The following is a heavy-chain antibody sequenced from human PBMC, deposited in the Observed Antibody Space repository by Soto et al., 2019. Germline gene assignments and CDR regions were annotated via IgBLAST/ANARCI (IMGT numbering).Heavy chain of an antibody. CDR3: AKEMYPRTVLDSSSPWGDY. D-gene: IGHD6-6*01. CDR1: GFTFSDYG. CDR2: VSYDGSYK. J-gene: IGHJ4*02. V-gene: IGHV3-30*18. Sequence: VPLVESGGGVAQPGRSLRLSCAVSGFTFSDYGMHWVRQAPGKGLEWVAVVSYDGSYKYYADSVKGRFTVSRDLSGNTLFLQMNSLRLEDTAVYFCAKEMYPRTVLDSSSPWGDYWGQGTLVAVSS.